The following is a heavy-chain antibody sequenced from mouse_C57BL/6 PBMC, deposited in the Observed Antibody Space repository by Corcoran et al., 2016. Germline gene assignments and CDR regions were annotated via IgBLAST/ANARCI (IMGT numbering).Heavy chain of an antibody. CDR2: INTYSGVP. CDR3: ARPIYDGYYGGY. Sequence: QIQLVQSGPELKKPGETVKISCKASGYTFTTYGMSWVKQAPGKGLKWMGWINTYSGVPTYADDFKGRFAFSLETSASTAYLQINNLKNEDTATYFCARPIYDGYYGGYWGQGTTLTVSS. J-gene: IGHJ2*01. CDR1: GYTFTTYG. D-gene: IGHD2-3*01. V-gene: IGHV9-3*01.